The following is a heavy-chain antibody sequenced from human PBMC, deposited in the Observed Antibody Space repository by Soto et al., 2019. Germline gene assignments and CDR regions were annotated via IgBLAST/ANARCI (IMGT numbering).Heavy chain of an antibody. D-gene: IGHD3-3*01. J-gene: IGHJ6*02. CDR3: ARGGFWSGYFRYYYYGMDV. V-gene: IGHV4-59*01. CDR1: GGSISSYY. CDR2: IYYSGST. Sequence: SETLSLTCTVSGGSISSYYCSWIRQPPGKGLEWIGYIYYSGSTNYNPSLKSRVTISVDTSKNQFSLKLSSVTAADTAVYYCARGGFWSGYFRYYYYGMDVWGQGTTVTVSS.